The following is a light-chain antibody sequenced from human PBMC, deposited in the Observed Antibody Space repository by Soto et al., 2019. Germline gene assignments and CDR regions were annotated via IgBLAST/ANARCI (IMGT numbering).Light chain of an antibody. CDR1: QSLLHRNGYNS. CDR2: LGS. J-gene: IGKJ4*01. CDR3: MQGLQPALI. V-gene: IGKV2-28*01. Sequence: DLVLTQSPLSLPVTPGEAASISCRSSQSLLHRNGYNSLDWYLQKPGQSPQLLIYLGSNLASGVPDRLSGSGSVTDSTLQISRVEAGDVVIYYCMQGLQPALIVGGGSRVELK.